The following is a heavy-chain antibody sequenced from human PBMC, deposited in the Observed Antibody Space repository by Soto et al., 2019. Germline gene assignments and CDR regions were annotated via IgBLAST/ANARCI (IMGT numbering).Heavy chain of an antibody. J-gene: IGHJ4*02. CDR2: ISGSGTTI. V-gene: IGHV3-11*01. CDR1: GFTFNDYY. D-gene: IGHD3-9*01. Sequence: QVQLVESGGGLVKPGGSLRLSCVASGFTFNDYYMSWIRQAPGKGLDWVSHISGSGTTIYCADSVKGRFTVSRDNAKKSLYLQMNSLRAEDTAVYYCARDGDLLTGWSDYWGQGTLVTVSP. CDR3: ARDGDLLTGWSDY.